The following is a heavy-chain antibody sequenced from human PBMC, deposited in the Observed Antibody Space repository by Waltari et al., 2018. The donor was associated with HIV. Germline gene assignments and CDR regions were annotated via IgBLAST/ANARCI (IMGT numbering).Heavy chain of an antibody. J-gene: IGHJ6*03. CDR1: GFSLTPSAVG. D-gene: IGHD1-7*01. Sequence: QITLKESGPSLVKPTQTLTLTCTFPGFSLTPSAVGVGWIRQPPGKALEWLALIYWDDDKRYSPSLRSRLTITKDTSKNQVVLTMTNMDPVDTATYYCARSAGTNDYYYHYYMDVWGKGTTVTVSS. CDR2: IYWDDDK. CDR3: ARSAGTNDYYYHYYMDV. V-gene: IGHV2-5*02.